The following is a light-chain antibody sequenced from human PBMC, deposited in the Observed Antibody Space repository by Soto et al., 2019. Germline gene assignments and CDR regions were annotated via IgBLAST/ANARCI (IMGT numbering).Light chain of an antibody. CDR3: QQSYSTPRT. V-gene: IGKV1-39*01. CDR2: PTS. J-gene: IGKJ1*01. Sequence: DIHMTQSPSSLSASLVHIVTITCPASQNISSYLNWYQQKPGKAPKLLIYPTSSLQSGVPSRFSGSGSGTDFTLTISSLQPEDFATYYCQQSYSTPRTFGQGTKVDI. CDR1: QNISSY.